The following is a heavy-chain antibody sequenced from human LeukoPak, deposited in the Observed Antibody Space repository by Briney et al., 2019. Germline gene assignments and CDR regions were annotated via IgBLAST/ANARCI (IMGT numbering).Heavy chain of an antibody. J-gene: IGHJ4*02. CDR3: ARDIWFGEFPQE. CDR2: ISSSSSYI. Sequence: GGSLRLSCAASGFTFSSYSMNWVRQAPGKGLEWVSSISSSSSYIYYADSVKGRFTISRDNAKNSLYLQMNSLRAEDTAVYYCARDIWFGEFPQEWGQGTLVTVSS. V-gene: IGHV3-21*01. CDR1: GFTFSSYS. D-gene: IGHD3-10*01.